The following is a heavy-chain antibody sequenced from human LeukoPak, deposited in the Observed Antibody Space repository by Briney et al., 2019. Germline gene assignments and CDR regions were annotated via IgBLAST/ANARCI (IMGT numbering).Heavy chain of an antibody. D-gene: IGHD3-3*01. CDR2: ISAYNGNT. Sequence: ASVKVSCKASGYTFTSYGISWVRQAPGQGLEWMGWISAYNGNTNYAQKLQGRVTVTTDTSTSTAYMELRSLRSDDTAVYYCARVKSDYDFWSGYRPDAFDIWGQGTMVTVSS. CDR1: GYTFTSYG. J-gene: IGHJ3*02. CDR3: ARVKSDYDFWSGYRPDAFDI. V-gene: IGHV1-18*01.